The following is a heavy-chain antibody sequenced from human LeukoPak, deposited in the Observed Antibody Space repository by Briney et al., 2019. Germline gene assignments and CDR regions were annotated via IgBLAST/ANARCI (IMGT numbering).Heavy chain of an antibody. J-gene: IGHJ4*02. V-gene: IGHV3-7*04. CDR3: AGGYDYVWGSYRFRVPDY. D-gene: IGHD3-16*02. CDR2: IKQDGSEK. Sequence: PGGSLRLSCAASGFTFSSYWMSWVRQAPGKGLEWVAHIKQDGSEKYYVDSVKGRFTISRDNAKNSLYLQMNSLRAEDTAVYYCAGGYDYVWGSYRFRVPDYWGQGTLVTVSS. CDR1: GFTFSSYW.